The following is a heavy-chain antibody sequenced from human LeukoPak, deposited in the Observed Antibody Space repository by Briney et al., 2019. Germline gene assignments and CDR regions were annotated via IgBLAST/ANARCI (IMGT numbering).Heavy chain of an antibody. CDR2: TYYRSKGYN. D-gene: IGHD5-12*01. Sequence: SQTLSLTCAISGDSVSVSPAVWNWVRQSPSRGLEWLGRTYYRSKGYNDDAVSVKSRITINPDTSKNQFSLHLNSVTPEDTAVYYCARGESGYGDFDYWGQGTLVTVSS. CDR1: GDSVSVSPAV. CDR3: ARGESGYGDFDY. V-gene: IGHV6-1*01. J-gene: IGHJ4*02.